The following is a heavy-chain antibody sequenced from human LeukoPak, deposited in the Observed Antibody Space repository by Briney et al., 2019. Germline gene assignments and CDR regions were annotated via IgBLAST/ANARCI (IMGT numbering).Heavy chain of an antibody. Sequence: GGSLRLSCAASGFTFSTYWMHWVRQAPGKGLVWVSRIKSDGSTTTYADFVKGRFTVSRDNAKNTLYLQMSSLGAEDRGMYFCARVGGRGSIGGDCWGQGTLVTVSS. V-gene: IGHV3-74*03. CDR1: GFTFSTYW. J-gene: IGHJ4*02. D-gene: IGHD3-10*01. CDR3: ARVGGRGSIGGDC. CDR2: IKSDGSTT.